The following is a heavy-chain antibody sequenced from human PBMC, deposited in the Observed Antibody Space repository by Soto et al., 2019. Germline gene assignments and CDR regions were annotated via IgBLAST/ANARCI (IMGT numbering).Heavy chain of an antibody. V-gene: IGHV3-30-3*01. CDR2: ISYDGSNK. Sequence: FSSYAMHWVRQAPGKGLEWVAVISYDGSNKYYADSVKGRFTISRDNSKNTLYLQMNSLRAEDTAVYYCARGSSIVGATLYYYYYYGMDVWGQGTTVTVSS. J-gene: IGHJ6*02. D-gene: IGHD1-26*01. CDR1: FSSYA. CDR3: ARGSSIVGATLYYYYYYGMDV.